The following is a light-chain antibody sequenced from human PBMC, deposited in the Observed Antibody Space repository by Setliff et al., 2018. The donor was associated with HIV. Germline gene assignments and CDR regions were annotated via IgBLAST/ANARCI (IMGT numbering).Light chain of an antibody. CDR1: NSDVGGFDY. J-gene: IGLJ1*01. V-gene: IGLV2-14*03. Sequence: QSVLRQPASMSGSPGQSITISCSGSNSDVGGFDYVSWYQQHPGRAPKLMIYDVTKRPSGVSDRFSGSKSGNTASLTISGLQTEDEADYYCCSYTSSLTYVFGTGTKVTVL. CDR3: CSYTSSLTYV. CDR2: DVT.